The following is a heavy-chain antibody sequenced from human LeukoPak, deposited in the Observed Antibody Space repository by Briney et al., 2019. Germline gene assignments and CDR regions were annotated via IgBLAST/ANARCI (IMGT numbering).Heavy chain of an antibody. V-gene: IGHV3-30-3*01. CDR1: GFTFSSYA. CDR2: ISYDGSNK. J-gene: IGHJ1*01. D-gene: IGHD3-22*01. CDR3: ARDLEDSSGYYGYFQH. Sequence: PGGSLRLSCAASGFTFSSYAMHWVRQAPGKGLEWVAVISYDGSNKYYADSVKGRFTISRDNSKNTLYLQMNSLRAEDTAVYYCARDLEDSSGYYGYFQHWGQGTLVTVSS.